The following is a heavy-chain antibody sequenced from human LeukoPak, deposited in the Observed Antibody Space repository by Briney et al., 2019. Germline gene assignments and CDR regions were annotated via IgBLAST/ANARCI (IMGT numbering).Heavy chain of an antibody. J-gene: IGHJ6*03. CDR1: GFTFSGSA. CDR2: ISSSSSYI. V-gene: IGHV3-21*01. D-gene: IGHD3-10*01. Sequence: GGSLRLSCAASGFTFSGSAMHWVRQASGKGLERVSSISSSSSYIYYADSVRGRFTISRDNAKNSLYLQMNSLRAEDTAVYYCARGSEILWFGELLNYYYYYMDVWGKGTTVTISS. CDR3: ARGSEILWFGELLNYYYYYMDV.